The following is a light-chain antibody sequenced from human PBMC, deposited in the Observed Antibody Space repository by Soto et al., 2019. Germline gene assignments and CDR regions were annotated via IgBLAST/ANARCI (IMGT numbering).Light chain of an antibody. CDR3: CSYAGSRPYV. CDR1: SSDVGSYNL. V-gene: IGLV2-23*01. Sequence: QSALTQPASVSGSPGQSITISCTGASSDVGSYNLVSWYQQHPGKAPKLMIYEGSKRPSGVSNRFSGSKSGNTASLTISGLQAEDEADYYCCSYAGSRPYVFGTGTKVTVL. CDR2: EGS. J-gene: IGLJ1*01.